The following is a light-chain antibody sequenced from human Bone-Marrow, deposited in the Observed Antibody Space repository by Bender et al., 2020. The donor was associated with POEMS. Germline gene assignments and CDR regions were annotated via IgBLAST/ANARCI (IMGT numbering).Light chain of an antibody. J-gene: IGLJ3*02. CDR3: ATWDDSLNGWV. V-gene: IGLV1-44*01. CDR1: SSKFGSYP. Sequence: QSVLTQPPSASGTPGQRVTISCSGSSSKFGSYPVNWYQQLPGAAPKLVIFNNSQQPSGVPDRFSGSNSGTSASLASSGLLSDDEAEFYCATWDDSLNGWVFGGGTKLTVL. CDR2: NNS.